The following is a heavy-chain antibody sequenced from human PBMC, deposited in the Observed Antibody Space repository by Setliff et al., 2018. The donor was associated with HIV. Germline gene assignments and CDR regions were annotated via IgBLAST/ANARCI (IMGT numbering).Heavy chain of an antibody. CDR3: ARYNWNPLGYRFDY. D-gene: IGHD1-20*01. CDR2: IKQDGSEK. Sequence: PGGSLRLSCAASGFTFSSYWMSWVRQAPGKGLEWVANIKQDGSEKYYVDSVKGRFTISRDNAKNSLYLQMNSLRAEGTAVYYCARYNWNPLGYRFDYWGQGTLVTVSS. V-gene: IGHV3-7*03. J-gene: IGHJ4*02. CDR1: GFTFSSYW.